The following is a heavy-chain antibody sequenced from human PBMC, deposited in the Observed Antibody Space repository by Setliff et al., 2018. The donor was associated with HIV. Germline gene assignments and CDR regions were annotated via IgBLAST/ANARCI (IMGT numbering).Heavy chain of an antibody. Sequence: SEILSLTCTVSGGSISSGSYYWSWIRQPAGEGLEWIGQIHTTGTTNYNPSLKSRVTISLDTSNQQFSLKLTSVTAADTAKYYCASLAYNFWSGRPPFDYWGQGTLVTVSS. CDR2: IHTTGTT. CDR1: GGSISSGSYY. V-gene: IGHV4-61*09. CDR3: ASLAYNFWSGRPPFDY. J-gene: IGHJ4*02. D-gene: IGHD3-3*01.